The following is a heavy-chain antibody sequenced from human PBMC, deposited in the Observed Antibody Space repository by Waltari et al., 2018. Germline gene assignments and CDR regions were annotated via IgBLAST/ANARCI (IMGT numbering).Heavy chain of an antibody. J-gene: IGHJ6*02. V-gene: IGHV4-59*11. CDR3: ASCSTRGYYYDGMDV. Sequence: QVQLQESGPGLVKPSETLSLTCTVPGGSISSHYWSWIRQPPGKGLEWIGYTDYSGSTNYNPAHKSRVTIAVDTSKNQFSLKLSSVTAADTAVYYCASCSTRGYYYDGMDVWGQGTTVTVSS. D-gene: IGHD2-15*01. CDR1: GGSISSHY. CDR2: TDYSGST.